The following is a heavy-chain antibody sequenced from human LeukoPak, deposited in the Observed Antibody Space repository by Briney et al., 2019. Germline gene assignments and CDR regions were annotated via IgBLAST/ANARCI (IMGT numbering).Heavy chain of an antibody. D-gene: IGHD1-26*01. Sequence: ASVKVSCKASGFTFTNYDINWVRQATGQGLEWMGWMNPINGNTGYAQKFQGRVTMTRDTSISTAYMELRSLTSEDTAVYYCARDQGKWELFWGQGTLVTVSS. CDR2: MNPINGNT. J-gene: IGHJ4*02. CDR3: ARDQGKWELF. V-gene: IGHV1-8*01. CDR1: GFTFTNYD.